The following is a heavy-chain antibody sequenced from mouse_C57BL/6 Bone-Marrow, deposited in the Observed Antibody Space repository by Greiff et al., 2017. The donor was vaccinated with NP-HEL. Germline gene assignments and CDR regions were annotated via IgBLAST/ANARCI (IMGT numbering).Heavy chain of an antibody. V-gene: IGHV1-81*01. CDR1: GYTFTSYG. CDR2: IYPRSGNT. D-gene: IGHD1-1*01. J-gene: IGHJ3*01. Sequence: QVQLQQSGAELARPGASVKLSCKASGYTFTSYGISWVKQRTGQGLEWIGEIYPRSGNTYYNEKIKGKATLTADKSSSTAYMELRSLTSEDSAVYFCARSTTTVVAEAYWGQGTLVTVSA. CDR3: ARSTTTVVAEAY.